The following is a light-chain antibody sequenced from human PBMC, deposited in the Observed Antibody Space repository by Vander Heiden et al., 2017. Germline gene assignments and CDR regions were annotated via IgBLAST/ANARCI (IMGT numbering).Light chain of an antibody. V-gene: IGKV1-39*01. CDR1: QSINTY. J-gene: IGKJ4*01. CDR2: AAS. Sequence: DIQMTQSPSSLSASVGDRITITCRASQSINTYLNWYQQQPGKAPKLLIYAASNLQSGVPSRFSGRGSGTDFTLTISSLQPEDFATYYCQQSDNTLLTFGGGTKVEIK. CDR3: QQSDNTLLT.